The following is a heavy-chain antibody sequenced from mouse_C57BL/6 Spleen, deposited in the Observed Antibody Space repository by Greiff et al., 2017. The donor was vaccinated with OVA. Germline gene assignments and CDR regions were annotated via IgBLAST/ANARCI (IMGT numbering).Heavy chain of an antibody. CDR2: IRSKSNNYAT. D-gene: IGHD1-1*02. J-gene: IGHJ1*03. CDR3: VRHGGSYWYFDV. Sequence: GGGLVQPKGSLKLSCAASGFSFNTYAMTWVRQAPGKGLEWVARIRSKSNNYATYYADSVKDRFTISRDDSESMLYLQMNNLKTEDTAMYYCVRHGGSYWYFDVWGTGTTVTVSS. CDR1: GFSFNTYA. V-gene: IGHV10-1*01.